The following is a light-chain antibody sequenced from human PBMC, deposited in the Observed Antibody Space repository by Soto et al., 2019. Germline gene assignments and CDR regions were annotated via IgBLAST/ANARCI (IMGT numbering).Light chain of an antibody. J-gene: IGKJ1*01. Sequence: EIVMTQSPATLSVSPGERVTLSCRARQSVGSNLAWYQQKPGQAPSLLIYGASSRATGIPARFSGSGSGTDFTLTISRLEAEDFAVYYCQQYGSSPGTFGQGTKVDIK. V-gene: IGKV3-20*01. CDR2: GAS. CDR3: QQYGSSPGT. CDR1: QSVGSN.